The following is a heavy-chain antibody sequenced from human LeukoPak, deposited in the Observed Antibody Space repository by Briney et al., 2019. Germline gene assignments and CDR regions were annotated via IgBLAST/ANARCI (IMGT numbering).Heavy chain of an antibody. CDR1: GGSIRSGSHY. CDR3: ARSYNRVVLLYY. V-gene: IGHV4-39*07. J-gene: IGHJ4*02. CDR2: VFYSGRT. Sequence: SETLSLTCTVSGGSIRSGSHYWGWIRQPPEKGLTWIGSVFYSGRTSYNPSLKSRVTISVDTSKNQFSLKLTSVTAADTAVYYCARSYNRVVLLYYWGQGTLVTVSS. D-gene: IGHD3-10*01.